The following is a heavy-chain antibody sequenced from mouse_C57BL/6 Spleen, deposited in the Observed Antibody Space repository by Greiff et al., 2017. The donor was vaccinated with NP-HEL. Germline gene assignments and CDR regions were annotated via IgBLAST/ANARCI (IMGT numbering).Heavy chain of an antibody. CDR1: GYTFTSYW. J-gene: IGHJ2*01. Sequence: QVQLQQPGAELVKPGASVKLSCKASGYTFTSYWMRWVKQRPGRGLEWIGRIDPNSGGTKYNEKFKSKATLTVDKPSSTAYMQLSSLTSEDSAVXYFATPVYSNYVSTGFDYWGQGPTLTVYS. D-gene: IGHD2-5*01. CDR2: IDPNSGGT. CDR3: ATPVYSNYVSTGFDY. V-gene: IGHV1-72*01.